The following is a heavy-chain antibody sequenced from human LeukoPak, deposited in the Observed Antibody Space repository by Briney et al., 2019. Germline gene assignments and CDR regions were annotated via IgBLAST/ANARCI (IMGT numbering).Heavy chain of an antibody. V-gene: IGHV4-59*08. D-gene: IGHD3-16*01. J-gene: IGHJ4*02. CDR2: IYDSGST. CDR1: GGSMSSYY. Sequence: SETLSLTCTVSGGSMSSYYWSWIRQPPGRGLEWLGYIYDSGSTNYNPSLKSRVTISVDTSKNQVPLNLSSVTAADTAVYYCARHGGSLTFDYWGQGTLVTVSS. CDR3: ARHGGSLTFDY.